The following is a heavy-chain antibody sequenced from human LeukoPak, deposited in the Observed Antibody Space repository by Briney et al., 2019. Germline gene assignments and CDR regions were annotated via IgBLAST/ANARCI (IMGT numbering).Heavy chain of an antibody. CDR1: GFTFSSYG. Sequence: GGSLRLSCAASGFTFSSYGMHWVRQAPGKGLEWVAFIRYDGSNKYYADSVKGRFTISRDNSKNTLYLQMNSLRAEDTAVYYCAKDSSTYYYDSGSYGGSVDYWGQGTLVTVSS. J-gene: IGHJ4*02. D-gene: IGHD3-10*01. V-gene: IGHV3-30*02. CDR2: IRYDGSNK. CDR3: AKDSSTYYYDSGSYGGSVDY.